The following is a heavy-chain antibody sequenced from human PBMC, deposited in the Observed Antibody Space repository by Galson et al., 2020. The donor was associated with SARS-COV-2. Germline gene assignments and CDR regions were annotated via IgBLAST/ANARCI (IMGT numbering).Heavy chain of an antibody. V-gene: IGHV3-30*18. CDR1: GFTFSSYG. CDR3: AKDYYDSSGHYYYYYYGMDV. D-gene: IGHD3-22*01. Sequence: GGSLRLSCAASGFTFSSYGMHWVRQAPGKGLEWVAVISYDGSNKYYADSVKGRFTISRDNSKNTLYLQMNSLRAEDTAVYYCAKDYYDSSGHYYYYYYGMDVWGQGTTVTVSS. CDR2: ISYDGSNK. J-gene: IGHJ6*02.